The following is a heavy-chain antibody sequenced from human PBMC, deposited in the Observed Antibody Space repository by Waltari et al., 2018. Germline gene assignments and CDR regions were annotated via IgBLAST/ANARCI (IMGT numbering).Heavy chain of an antibody. Sequence: QVQLQESGPGLVKPSETLSLTCAVSGYSISSGYYWGWIRQPPGKGLEWIGSIFHSGGTYSNPSLKSRVTISVDTSKNQFSLKLSSVTAADTAVYYCARVGSTHMIVVLLGIWAFDIWGQGTMVTVSS. CDR2: IFHSGGT. V-gene: IGHV4-38-2*01. J-gene: IGHJ3*02. CDR3: ARVGSTHMIVVLLGIWAFDI. CDR1: GYSISSGYY. D-gene: IGHD3-22*01.